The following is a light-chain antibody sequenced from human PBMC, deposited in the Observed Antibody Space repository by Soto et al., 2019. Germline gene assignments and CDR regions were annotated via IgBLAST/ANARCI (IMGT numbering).Light chain of an antibody. J-gene: IGKJ5*01. Sequence: DIQMTQSPSSLSASVGDRVTITCRASQSIGNFLSWFQQKPGKAPKLLIFAASNLQNGVPSRFSGSGSGTDFTLTIGSLQPEDLATYYCQQAHGTFGQGTRLDIK. CDR3: QQAHGT. CDR2: AAS. V-gene: IGKV1-39*01. CDR1: QSIGNF.